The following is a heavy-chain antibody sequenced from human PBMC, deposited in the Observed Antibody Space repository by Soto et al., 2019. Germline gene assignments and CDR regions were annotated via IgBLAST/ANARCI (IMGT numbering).Heavy chain of an antibody. CDR3: ARDHKGGYYYYGMDV. Sequence: EVQLVESGGGLVQPGGSLRLSSAAFGFAFSSYEMNWFRKAPGKGLEWVSYISSSGSTIYYADSVKGRFTISRDNAKNSLYLQMNSLRAEDTAVYYCARDHKGGYYYYGMDVWGQGTTVTVSS. V-gene: IGHV3-48*03. CDR1: GFAFSSYE. J-gene: IGHJ6*02. CDR2: ISSSGSTI.